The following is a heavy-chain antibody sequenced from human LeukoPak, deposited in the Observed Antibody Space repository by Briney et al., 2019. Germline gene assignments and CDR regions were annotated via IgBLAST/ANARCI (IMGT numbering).Heavy chain of an antibody. Sequence: SVKVSCKASGGTFSSYAISWVRQAPGQGLEWMGGIIPIFGTANYAQKFQGRVTITADESTSTAYMELSSLRSEDTAVYYCARGDTAMARFDYWGQGTLVTVSS. V-gene: IGHV1-69*13. CDR1: GGTFSSYA. CDR3: ARGDTAMARFDY. D-gene: IGHD5-18*01. CDR2: IIPIFGTA. J-gene: IGHJ4*02.